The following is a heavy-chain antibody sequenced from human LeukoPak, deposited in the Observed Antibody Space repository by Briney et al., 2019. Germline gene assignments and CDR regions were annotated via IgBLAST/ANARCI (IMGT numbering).Heavy chain of an antibody. CDR1: GYSISSGYY. CDR2: IYYSGIT. D-gene: IGHD3-10*01. Sequence: PSETLSLTCTVSGYSISSGYYWGWIRQPPGKGLEWIGSIYYSGITYRNPSLKSRVTISVDTSKNQFSLRLSSVTAAGTAVYYCARHQEAMVRGVLYYMDVWGKGTTVTISS. V-gene: IGHV4-38-2*02. CDR3: ARHQEAMVRGVLYYMDV. J-gene: IGHJ6*03.